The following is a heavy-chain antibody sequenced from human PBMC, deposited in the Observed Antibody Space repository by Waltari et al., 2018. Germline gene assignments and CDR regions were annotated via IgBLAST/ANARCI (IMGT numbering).Heavy chain of an antibody. CDR2: ISSSGMTT. V-gene: IGHV3-48*03. CDR3: ARVFKQKLYFDY. CDR1: GFTFSTYE. Sequence: EVQLVESGGGSVPPGGSLRLSCAAYGFTFSTYEMNWVRQAPGKGLEWISYISSSGMTTYYADSVKGRFTISRDNAKNSLYLQMDSLTAEDTAVYYCARVFKQKLYFDYWGQGTLVTVSS. J-gene: IGHJ4*02.